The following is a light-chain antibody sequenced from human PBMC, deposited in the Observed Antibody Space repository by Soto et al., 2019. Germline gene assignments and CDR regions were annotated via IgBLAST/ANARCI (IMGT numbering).Light chain of an antibody. J-gene: IGKJ4*01. Sequence: IQMPQSPSSVSASVGDRVTITCRASQDVKSWLAWYQQKPGKAPKLLINAASTLHTGVPSRFSGSGAGTEFNFTISSLQPEDFATYYCQQGISFPLTFGGGTKVGI. CDR2: AAS. CDR3: QQGISFPLT. CDR1: QDVKSW. V-gene: IGKV1-12*01.